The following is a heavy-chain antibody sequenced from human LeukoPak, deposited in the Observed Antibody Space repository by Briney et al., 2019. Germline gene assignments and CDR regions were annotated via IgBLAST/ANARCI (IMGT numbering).Heavy chain of an antibody. J-gene: IGHJ4*02. Sequence: ASVNVSCKASGYTFTGYYMHWVRQAPGQGLEWMGWINPNSGGTNYAQKFQGRVTMTRDTSISTAYMELSRLRSDDTAVYYCARGGPGGFDILTGYYWSYFDYWGQGTLVTVSS. D-gene: IGHD3-9*01. CDR2: INPNSGGT. CDR3: ARGGPGGFDILTGYYWSYFDY. CDR1: GYTFTGYY. V-gene: IGHV1-2*02.